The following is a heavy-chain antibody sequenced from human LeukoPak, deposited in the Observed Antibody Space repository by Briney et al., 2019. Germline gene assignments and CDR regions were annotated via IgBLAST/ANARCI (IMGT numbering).Heavy chain of an antibody. Sequence: GGALRLSCAASGFIFDDDTMYCGRQPPGKGLGWGSLISWDVGDTNYADSVKGRFTTSRDNNKNSLFLQMSPLSHETTALYYCAKDLGEDGRGHASLDYWGQGNLVTVSS. V-gene: IGHV3-43*01. CDR3: AKDLGEDGRGHASLDY. D-gene: IGHD5-12*01. J-gene: IGHJ4*02. CDR1: GFIFDDDT. CDR2: ISWDVGDT.